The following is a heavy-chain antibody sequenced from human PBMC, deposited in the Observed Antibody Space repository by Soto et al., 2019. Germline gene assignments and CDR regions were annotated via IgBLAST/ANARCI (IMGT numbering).Heavy chain of an antibody. J-gene: IGHJ6*02. CDR2: IYHSGST. CDR3: ARVVGGYYYGMDV. V-gene: IGHV4-4*02. D-gene: IGHD2-2*01. CDR1: GGSISSSNW. Sequence: QVQLQESGPGLVKPSGTLSLTCAVSGGSISSSNWWSWVRQPPGKGLEWIGEIYHSGSTNYNPSLKSRVTISVDKSKHPFSLTLSSVIAADTAVYYCARVVGGYYYGMDVWGQGTTVTVSS.